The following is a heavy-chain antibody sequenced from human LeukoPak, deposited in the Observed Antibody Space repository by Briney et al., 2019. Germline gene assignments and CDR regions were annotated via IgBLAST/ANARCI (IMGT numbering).Heavy chain of an antibody. CDR3: ARAKPFFDY. J-gene: IGHJ4*02. Sequence: ASVKVSFKSSGYTFTSYGISWVRKAPGQGLEWMGWISAYNGNTNYAQKLQGRVTMTTDTSASTAYMELRSLRSDDTAVYYCARAKPFFDYWGQGTLVTVSS. CDR2: ISAYNGNT. V-gene: IGHV1-18*01. CDR1: GYTFTSYG.